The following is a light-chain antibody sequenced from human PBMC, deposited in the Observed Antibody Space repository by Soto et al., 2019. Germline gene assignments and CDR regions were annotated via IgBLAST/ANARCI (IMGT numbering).Light chain of an antibody. Sequence: SYELTQPPSVSVSPGQTASVTCSGDKLGDKYTCWYQQKPGQSPVLVIYQDNKRPSGIPERFSGSNSGNTATLTISGTQAMDEDDYYCQAWDSSTYVFGSGTKLTVL. CDR3: QAWDSSTYV. V-gene: IGLV3-1*01. J-gene: IGLJ1*01. CDR1: KLGDKY. CDR2: QDN.